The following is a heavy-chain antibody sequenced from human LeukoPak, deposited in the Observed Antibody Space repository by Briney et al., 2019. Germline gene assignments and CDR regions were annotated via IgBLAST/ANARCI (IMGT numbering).Heavy chain of an antibody. J-gene: IGHJ4*02. CDR3: ARNLRNYGDYVLDY. Sequence: GGSLRLSCAASGFIFGDYGMNWVRQAPGKGLEWVSGIGGRGGRTYYADSVQGRFTISRDNSNNTVDLQMNSLRSEDTAVYYCARNLRNYGDYVLDYWGQGTLVTVSS. CDR2: IGGRGGRT. CDR1: GFIFGDYG. D-gene: IGHD4-17*01. V-gene: IGHV3-23*01.